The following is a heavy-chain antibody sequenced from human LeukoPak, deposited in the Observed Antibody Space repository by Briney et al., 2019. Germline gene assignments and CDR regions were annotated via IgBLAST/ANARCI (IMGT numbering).Heavy chain of an antibody. J-gene: IGHJ4*02. CDR1: GASISGSGYY. Sequence: SQTLSLTCAVSGASISGSGYYLGWIRQPPGKGLEWIGNIYYTGSTYYNASLQSRVTISIDMSKNQFSLRLSSVTAADTAMYYCVKSGGYGLIDYWGQGTLVTVSS. D-gene: IGHD6-19*01. CDR2: IYYTGST. V-gene: IGHV4-39*01. CDR3: VKSGGYGLIDY.